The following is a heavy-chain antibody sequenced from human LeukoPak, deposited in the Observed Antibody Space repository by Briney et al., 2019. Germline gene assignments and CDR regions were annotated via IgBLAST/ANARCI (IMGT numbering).Heavy chain of an antibody. CDR2: LYYSRNT. V-gene: IGHV4-59*01. CDR3: VRDLWGAGGTQY. D-gene: IGHD2-15*01. CDR1: GGSIGDYY. Sequence: PSETLSLTCNVSGGSIGDYYWSWFRQPPGKGLEWIGYLYYSRNTNYSPSLKSRVTISDDTSKTQVYLKLRSVTAADTAVYYCVRDLWGAGGTQYWGQGILVTVSS. J-gene: IGHJ4*02.